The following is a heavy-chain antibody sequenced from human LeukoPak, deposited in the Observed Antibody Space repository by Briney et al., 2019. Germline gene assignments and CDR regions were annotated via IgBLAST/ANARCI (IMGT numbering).Heavy chain of an antibody. D-gene: IGHD6-19*01. Sequence: SETLSLTCTVSGGSIRSSSYYWGWIRQPPGQGLEWYGSIYYSGSTYYNPSLKSRVTIAADTSKNQFSLKLRSVTAADTAVYYCARDLYSSRTNDAFVIWGQGTMVTVSS. CDR2: IYYSGST. V-gene: IGHV4-39*07. J-gene: IGHJ3*02. CDR3: ARDLYSSRTNDAFVI. CDR1: GGSIRSSSYY.